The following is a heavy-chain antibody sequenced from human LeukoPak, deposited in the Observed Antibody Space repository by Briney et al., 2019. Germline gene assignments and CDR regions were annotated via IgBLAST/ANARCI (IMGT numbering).Heavy chain of an antibody. V-gene: IGHV3-23*01. CDR3: ARAGYCSGGSCLHDAFDI. CDR2: ISGRGGST. Sequence: GGSLRLSCAASGFTFSSYGMSWVRQAPGKGLEWVSAISGRGGSTYYADSVKGRFTISRDNSKNTLYLQMNSLRAEDTAVYYCARAGYCSGGSCLHDAFDIWGQGTMVTVSS. CDR1: GFTFSSYG. J-gene: IGHJ3*02. D-gene: IGHD2-15*01.